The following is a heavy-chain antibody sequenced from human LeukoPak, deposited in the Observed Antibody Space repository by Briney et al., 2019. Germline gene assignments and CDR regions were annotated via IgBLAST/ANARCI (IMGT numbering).Heavy chain of an antibody. CDR1: GGSFSGYY. Sequence: SETLSLTCAVYGGSFSGYYWSWTRQPPGKGLEWIGEINHSGSTNYNPSLKSRVTILVDTSKNQFSLKLSSVTAADTAVYYCATIAAALLIQHWGQGTLVTVSS. J-gene: IGHJ1*01. V-gene: IGHV4-34*01. CDR3: ATIAAALLIQH. CDR2: INHSGST. D-gene: IGHD6-13*01.